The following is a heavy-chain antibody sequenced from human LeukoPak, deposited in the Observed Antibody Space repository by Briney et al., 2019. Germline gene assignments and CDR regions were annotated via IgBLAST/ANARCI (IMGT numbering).Heavy chain of an antibody. CDR1: GFSFNSYV. J-gene: IGHJ4*02. CDR3: GKDAPDYGDYLFDY. V-gene: IGHV3-23*01. CDR2: IGRSGDST. D-gene: IGHD4-17*01. Sequence: PGGSLRLSCAASGFSFNSYVMSWVRQAPGKGLEWVAGIGRSGDSTHYADSVKGRFTISRDNSKNILFSQMNSLRAEDTAVYYCGKDAPDYGDYLFDYWGQGTLVTVSS.